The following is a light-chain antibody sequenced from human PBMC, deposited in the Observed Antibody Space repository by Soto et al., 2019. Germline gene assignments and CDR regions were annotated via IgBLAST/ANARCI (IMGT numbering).Light chain of an antibody. V-gene: IGKV3-20*01. Sequence: EIVMTQSPANLSVSPGERATLSCRASQSVSTNLAWYQQKPGQAPRLLIFGASTRAAGFPDRFSGSGSGTDFTLTISRMEPEDFAVYCCQQYGSSPLTFGGGTKVDIK. CDR3: QQYGSSPLT. J-gene: IGKJ4*01. CDR2: GAS. CDR1: QSVSTN.